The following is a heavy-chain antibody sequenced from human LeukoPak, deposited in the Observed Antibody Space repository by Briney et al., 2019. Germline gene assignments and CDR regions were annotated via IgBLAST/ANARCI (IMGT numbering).Heavy chain of an antibody. CDR2: ISGSGGST. CDR3: AKDQTLGYCSGGSCYPYYYYGMDV. Sequence: GGSLRLSCAASGFTFSSYAMSWVRQAPGKGLEWVSAISGSGGSTYYADSVKGRFTISRDNSKNTLYLQMNSLRAEDTTVYYCAKDQTLGYCSGGSCYPYYYYGMDVWGQGTTVTVSS. CDR1: GFTFSSYA. J-gene: IGHJ6*02. V-gene: IGHV3-23*01. D-gene: IGHD2-15*01.